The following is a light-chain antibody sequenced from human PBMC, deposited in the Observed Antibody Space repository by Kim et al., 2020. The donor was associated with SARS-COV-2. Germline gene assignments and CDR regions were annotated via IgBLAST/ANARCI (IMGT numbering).Light chain of an antibody. Sequence: PGKRASMTCWGKNIEVKSVQWYKEKPGQAPVLVIHYDSDRPSGSPERFSGSKSENTATLTISRVEDGDEADYYCQGFDISSDQFVVFGGGTKLTVL. J-gene: IGLJ2*01. CDR1: NIEVKS. CDR3: QGFDISSDQFVV. V-gene: IGLV3-21*04. CDR2: YDS.